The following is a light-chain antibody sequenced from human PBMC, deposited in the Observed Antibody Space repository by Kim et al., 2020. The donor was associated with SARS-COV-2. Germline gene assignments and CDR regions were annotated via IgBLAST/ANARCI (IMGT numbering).Light chain of an antibody. Sequence: APGKTARITCRGNNIGSKSVHWYQQKHGQAPVLVIYYDSDRPSGIPERFSGSNSGNTATLTISRVEAGDEADYYCQVWDSSSDHRVFGGGTKLTVL. CDR2: YDS. CDR1: NIGSKS. V-gene: IGLV3-21*04. CDR3: QVWDSSSDHRV. J-gene: IGLJ3*02.